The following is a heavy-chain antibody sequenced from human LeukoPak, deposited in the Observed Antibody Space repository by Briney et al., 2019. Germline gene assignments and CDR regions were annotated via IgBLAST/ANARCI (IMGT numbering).Heavy chain of an antibody. CDR2: INSDGSST. CDR1: GFTFSSYW. D-gene: IGHD2-2*01. V-gene: IGHV3-74*01. CDR3: ARLREVVVIPAAVDY. J-gene: IGHJ4*02. Sequence: PGGSLRLSCAASGFTFSSYWMHWVRQAPGKGLVWVSRINSDGSSTSYADSVKGRFTISRDNAKNSLYLQMNSLRAEDTAVYYWARLREVVVIPAAVDYWGQGTLVTVSS.